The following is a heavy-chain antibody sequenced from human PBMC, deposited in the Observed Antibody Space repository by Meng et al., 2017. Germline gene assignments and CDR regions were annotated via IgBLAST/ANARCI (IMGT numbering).Heavy chain of an antibody. CDR3: AISLVATRDIDY. J-gene: IGHJ4*02. CDR2: ISSSSSYI. V-gene: IGHV3-21*01. D-gene: IGHD5-12*01. CDR1: GFTFSSHS. Sequence: VQLVESGGGLVKPGGSLRFSCAASGFTFSSHSMNWVRQAPGKGLEWVSSISSSSSYIYYADSVKGRFTISRDNAKNSLYLQMNSLRAEDTAVYYCAISLVATRDIDYWGQGTLVTVSS.